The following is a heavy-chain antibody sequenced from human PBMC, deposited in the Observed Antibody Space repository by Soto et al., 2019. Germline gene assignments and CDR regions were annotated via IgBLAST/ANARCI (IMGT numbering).Heavy chain of an antibody. CDR1: GYTFTSYG. V-gene: IGHV1-18*01. CDR2: ISAYNGNT. Sequence: QVQLVQSGAEVKKPGASVKVSCKASGYTFTSYGISWVRQAPGQGLEWMGWISAYNGNTNYAQKLQGRVTMTTDTSTSTAYMELRSLRSDDTAVYYCARHVAYDNVWGTHRRGGMDVWGQGTTVTVSS. J-gene: IGHJ6*02. D-gene: IGHD3-16*01. CDR3: ARHVAYDNVWGTHRRGGMDV.